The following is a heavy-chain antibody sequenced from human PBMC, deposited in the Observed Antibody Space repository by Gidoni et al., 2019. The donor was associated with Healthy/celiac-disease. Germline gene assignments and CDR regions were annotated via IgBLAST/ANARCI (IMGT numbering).Heavy chain of an antibody. CDR2: ISGSGGST. V-gene: IGHV3-23*01. D-gene: IGHD3-22*01. Sequence: EVQLLESGGGLVPPGGSLSLSCAASGFTFSSYAMSWVRQAPGTGMEWVSVISGSGGSTDYADSVKGRFTISRDNSKNTLYLQMNSLRAEDTAVYYCAKLRSSGYYYFDYWGQGTLVTVSS. CDR3: AKLRSSGYYYFDY. J-gene: IGHJ4*02. CDR1: GFTFSSYA.